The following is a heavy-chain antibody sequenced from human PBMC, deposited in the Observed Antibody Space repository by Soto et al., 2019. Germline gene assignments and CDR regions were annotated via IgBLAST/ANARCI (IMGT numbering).Heavy chain of an antibody. Sequence: QVQLVESGGGVVQPGRSLRLSCAASGFTFSSHGMHWVRQAPGKGLEWVAVIWYDGSYKYYADSVKGRFTISRDNSKKKLYLQMNSLRAEDTAVYYCARDRENWNALDYWGQGTPVTVSS. CDR2: IWYDGSYK. CDR3: ARDRENWNALDY. CDR1: GFTFSSHG. D-gene: IGHD1-1*01. V-gene: IGHV3-33*01. J-gene: IGHJ4*02.